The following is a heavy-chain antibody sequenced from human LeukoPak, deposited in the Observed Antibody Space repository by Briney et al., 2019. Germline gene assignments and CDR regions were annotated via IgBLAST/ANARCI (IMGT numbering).Heavy chain of an antibody. V-gene: IGHV1-2*02. J-gene: IGHJ4*02. Sequence: ASVKVSCKTSGYSFTDDYVQWVRQAPGQGLEWMGWINPDSGFTNYAQKFQGRVTMTRDTSISTAYMEVRRLRPDDTAVYYCAPTPEAYTSNWNVWGQGTLVTVSS. CDR1: GYSFTDDY. CDR2: INPDSGFT. D-gene: IGHD1-1*01. CDR3: APTPEAYTSNWNV.